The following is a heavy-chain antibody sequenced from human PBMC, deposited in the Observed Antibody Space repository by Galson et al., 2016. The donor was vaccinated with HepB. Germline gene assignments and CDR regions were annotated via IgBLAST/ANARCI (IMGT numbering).Heavy chain of an antibody. CDR1: GGSISSSNW. CDR2: IYHTGST. D-gene: IGHD1-14*01. CDR3: AREQAGEAQRRPLGY. V-gene: IGHV4-4*02. Sequence: SETLSLTCAVSGGSISSSNWWSWVRQPPGKGLEWIGEIYHTGSTNYSPSLKSRLTISVDKSKNQLSLKLSSVTAADTAVYYCAREQAGEAQRRPLGYWGHGTLVTVSS. J-gene: IGHJ4*01.